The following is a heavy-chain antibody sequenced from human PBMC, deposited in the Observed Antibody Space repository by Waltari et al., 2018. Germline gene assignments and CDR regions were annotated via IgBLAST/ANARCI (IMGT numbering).Heavy chain of an antibody. J-gene: IGHJ4*02. CDR3: ARDRGYSSSRGFDY. CDR2: IWYDGSNK. D-gene: IGHD6-13*01. CDR1: GFTFSSYG. V-gene: IGHV3-33*01. Sequence: QVQLVESGGGVVQPGRSLRLSCAASGFTFSSYGMHWVRQAPGKGLEWVAVIWYDGSNKDYADSVKGRFTISRDNSKNTLYLQMNSLRAEDTAVYYCARDRGYSSSRGFDYWGQGTLVTVSS.